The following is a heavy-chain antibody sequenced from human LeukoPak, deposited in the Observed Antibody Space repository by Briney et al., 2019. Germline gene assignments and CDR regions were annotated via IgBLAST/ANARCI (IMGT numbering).Heavy chain of an antibody. CDR1: GFTVSSNY. V-gene: IGHV3-66*01. J-gene: IGHJ6*02. CDR3: ARDPAADYYDSSGGYYYGMDV. CDR2: IYSGGST. Sequence: PGRSLRLSCAASGFTVSSNYMSWVRQAPGKGLEWVSVIYSGGSTYYADSVKGRFTISRDNSKNTLYLQMNSLRAEDTAVYYCARDPAADYYDSSGGYYYGMDVWGQGTTVTVSS. D-gene: IGHD3-22*01.